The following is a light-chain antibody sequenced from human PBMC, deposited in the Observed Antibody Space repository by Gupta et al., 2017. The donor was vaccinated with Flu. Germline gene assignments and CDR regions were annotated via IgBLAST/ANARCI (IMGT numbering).Light chain of an antibody. CDR3: GTWDSRLSGWV. J-gene: IGLJ3*02. CDR1: SSNIGDFY. V-gene: IGLV1-51*02. CDR2: ENN. Sequence: QSVLTQPPSVSAAPGQKVTISCSGSSSNIGDFYVSWYQQLPGTAPKLLIYENNKRPSGIPDRFSGSRSETSATLVITGLLTGDEAEYYCGTWDSRLSGWVFGGGTTLTVL.